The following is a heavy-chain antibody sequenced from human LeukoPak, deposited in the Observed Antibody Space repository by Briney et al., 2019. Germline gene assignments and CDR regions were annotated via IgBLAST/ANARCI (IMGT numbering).Heavy chain of an antibody. J-gene: IGHJ4*02. CDR2: VYYSGST. D-gene: IGHD2-2*03. CDR3: ARHGSTDYFDY. V-gene: IGHV4-39*01. CDR1: GGSISSSTSY. Sequence: SETLSLTCAVSGGSISSSTSYWGWIRQPPGKGLEWIGRVYYSGSTFYNPSLKSRVTISVATSKNQSSLRLTSVTAAGTAVYYCARHGSTDYFDYWGQGTLVTVSS.